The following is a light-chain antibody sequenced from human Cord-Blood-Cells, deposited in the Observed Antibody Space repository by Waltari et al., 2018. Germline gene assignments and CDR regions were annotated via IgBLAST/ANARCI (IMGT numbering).Light chain of an antibody. Sequence: DIVMTQSPDSLAVSLGARATIHCKPSQSVLYSSNNKNYLAWYQQKPGQPPKLLIYGASTRESGVPDRFSGSGSGTDFTLTISSLQAEDVAVYYCQQYYSTPITFGQGTRLEIK. V-gene: IGKV4-1*01. CDR2: GAS. CDR1: QSVLYSSNNKNY. CDR3: QQYYSTPIT. J-gene: IGKJ5*01.